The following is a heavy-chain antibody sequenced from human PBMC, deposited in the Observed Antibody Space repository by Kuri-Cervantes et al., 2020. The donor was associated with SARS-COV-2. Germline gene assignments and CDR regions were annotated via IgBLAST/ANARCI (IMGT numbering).Heavy chain of an antibody. CDR1: GGSISSSNYY. Sequence: SETLSLTCTVSGGSISSSNYYWGWIRQPPGKGLEWIGSIYYSGSTYYNPSLKSRVTISVDTSKNQFSLKLSSVTAADTAVYYCARGGSTRSLDYWGQGTLVTVSS. V-gene: IGHV4-39*07. CDR2: IYYSGST. CDR3: ARGGSTRSLDY. D-gene: IGHD2-2*01. J-gene: IGHJ4*02.